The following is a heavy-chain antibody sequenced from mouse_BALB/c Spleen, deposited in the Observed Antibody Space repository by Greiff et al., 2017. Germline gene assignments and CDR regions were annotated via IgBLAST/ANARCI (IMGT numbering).Heavy chain of an antibody. J-gene: IGHJ1*01. CDR1: GFTFSSFG. CDR3: ARWDGNYGWYFDV. Sequence: EVKLMESGGGLVQPGGSRKLSCAASGFTFSSFGMHWVRQAPEKGLEWVAYISSGSSTIYYADTVKGRFTISRDNPKNTLFLQMTSLRSEDTAMYYCARWDGNYGWYFDVWGAGTTVTVSS. D-gene: IGHD2-1*01. CDR2: ISSGSSTI. V-gene: IGHV5-17*02.